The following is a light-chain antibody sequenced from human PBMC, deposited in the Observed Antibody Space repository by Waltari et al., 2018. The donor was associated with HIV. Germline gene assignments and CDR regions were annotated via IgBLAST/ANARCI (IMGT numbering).Light chain of an antibody. J-gene: IGKJ1*01. CDR1: RGLVYSDGNTY. Sequence: DVVLPQSPLSLSVTLGQAASISCTSSRGLVYSDGNTYLNWFHQRPGQSPRRLIYKVSNRDSGVPDRFSGSGSGTDFTLKISRVEAEDFGLYFCMQSSHWPWTFGQGTKVEIK. CDR3: MQSSHWPWT. V-gene: IGKV2-30*01. CDR2: KVS.